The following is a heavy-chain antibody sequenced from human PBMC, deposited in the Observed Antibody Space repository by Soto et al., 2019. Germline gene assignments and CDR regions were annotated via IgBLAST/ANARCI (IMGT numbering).Heavy chain of an antibody. CDR2: IKTDGTYT. Sequence: EVQLVESGGGLVQPGGSLTLSCVASGFSVSYHWMHWVRLGPGRGLESISRIKTDGTYTDYADSVKGRFTISRDNAKNMLYLQMDSLRPEDTAVYYCARPKGAAYSAFDVWGQGTVVTVSS. CDR3: ARPKGAAYSAFDV. V-gene: IGHV3-74*01. CDR1: GFSVSYHW. D-gene: IGHD2-21*01. J-gene: IGHJ3*01.